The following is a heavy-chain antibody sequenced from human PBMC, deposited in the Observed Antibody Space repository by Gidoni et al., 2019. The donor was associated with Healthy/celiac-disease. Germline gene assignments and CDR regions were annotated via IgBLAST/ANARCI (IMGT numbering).Heavy chain of an antibody. V-gene: IGHV3-30-3*01. CDR3: ARDSGDYLINNWFDP. CDR2: ISYDGSNK. D-gene: IGHD7-27*01. J-gene: IGHJ5*02. Sequence: QVQLVESGGGVVQPGRSLRLSCAASGFTFSSYAMHWVCQAPGKGLEWVAVISYDGSNKYYADSVKGRFTISRDNSKNTLYLQMNSLRAEDTAVYYCARDSGDYLINNWFDPWGQGTLVTVSS. CDR1: GFTFSSYA.